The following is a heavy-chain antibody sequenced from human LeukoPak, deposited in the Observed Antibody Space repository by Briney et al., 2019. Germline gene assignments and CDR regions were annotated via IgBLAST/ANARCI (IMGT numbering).Heavy chain of an antibody. J-gene: IGHJ4*02. CDR1: GFSLGTSGMC. D-gene: IGHD6-19*01. Sequence: ESGPALVKPTQTLTLTCTFSGFSLGTSGMCVSWIRQPPGKALEWLARIDWDDDKYYSTSLKTRLTISKDTSKNQVVLTMTNMDPVNTATYYCARIQRHSSGWEHDYWGQGTLVTVSS. CDR3: ARIQRHSSGWEHDY. CDR2: IDWDDDK. V-gene: IGHV2-70*11.